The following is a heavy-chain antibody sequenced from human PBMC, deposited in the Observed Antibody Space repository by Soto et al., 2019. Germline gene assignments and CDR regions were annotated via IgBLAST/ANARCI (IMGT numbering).Heavy chain of an antibody. D-gene: IGHD2-21*02. Sequence: QLVQSGADVKTPGASVRVSCKASVYTCTGYYVHWVREAPAQGLEWMGWVNPETGGTSYAQKYQGRVTSSRDTSINTAELELRRLRLDDAAVYFCARERYKVTSDGMDVWGEGTTVNVST. CDR2: VNPETGGT. V-gene: IGHV1-2*02. CDR1: VYTCTGYY. J-gene: IGHJ6*04. CDR3: ARERYKVTSDGMDV.